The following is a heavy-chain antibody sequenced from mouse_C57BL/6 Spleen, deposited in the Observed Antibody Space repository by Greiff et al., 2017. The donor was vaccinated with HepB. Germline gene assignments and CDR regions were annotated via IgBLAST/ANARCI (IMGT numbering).Heavy chain of an antibody. CDR1: GYSITSGYY. V-gene: IGHV3-6*01. Sequence: ESGPGLVKPSQSLSLTCSVTGYSITSGYYWNWIRQFPGNKLEWMGYISYDGSNNYNPSLKNRISITRDTSKNQFFLKLNSVTTEDTATYYCAREEIYYYGSSPFYYAMDYWGQGTSVTVSS. CDR3: AREEIYYYGSSPFYYAMDY. D-gene: IGHD1-1*01. CDR2: ISYDGSN. J-gene: IGHJ4*01.